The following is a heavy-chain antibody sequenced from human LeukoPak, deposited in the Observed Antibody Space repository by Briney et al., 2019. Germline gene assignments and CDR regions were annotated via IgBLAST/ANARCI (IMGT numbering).Heavy chain of an antibody. Sequence: GGSLRLSCAASGYLFSRFWMSWPRQAPGRGREWVANIKKDGSQKYYVDSVEVRFTISRDNAKNSLYLQMDSLRVDDTAVYYCTRVFGGYDVSDYWGQGTVVTVSS. J-gene: IGHJ4*02. CDR1: GYLFSRFW. CDR3: TRVFGGYDVSDY. D-gene: IGHD3-3*01. CDR2: IKKDGSQK. V-gene: IGHV3-7*03.